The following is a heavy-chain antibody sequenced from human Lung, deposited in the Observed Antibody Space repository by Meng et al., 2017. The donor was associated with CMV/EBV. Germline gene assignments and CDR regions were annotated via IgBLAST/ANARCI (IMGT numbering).Heavy chain of an antibody. CDR2: IHNSGSS. CDR1: DDSISSNIYY. Sequence: SETLSLTCTVSDDSISSNIYYWGWIRQPPGKGLEWIGNIHNSGSSFHNPSLKGRVTISIDMSRNQFSLTLNSVTAADTAVYYCAREVYLDGSGFRRSYSDFWGQGXLVTVSS. D-gene: IGHD3-22*01. V-gene: IGHV4-39*07. CDR3: AREVYLDGSGFRRSYSDF. J-gene: IGHJ4*02.